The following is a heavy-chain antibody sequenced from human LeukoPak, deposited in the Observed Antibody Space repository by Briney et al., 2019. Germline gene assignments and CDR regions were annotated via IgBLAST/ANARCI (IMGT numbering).Heavy chain of an antibody. V-gene: IGHV4-34*01. D-gene: IGHD5-18*01. J-gene: IGHJ4*02. CDR2: INHSGST. Sequence: PSETLSLTCAAYGGSFSGYYWSWIRQPPGKGLEWIGEINHSGSTNYNPSLMSRVTISVDTSKNQFSLKLSSVTAADTAVYYCARGSEGYSYGPFDYWGQGTLVTVSS. CDR3: ARGSEGYSYGPFDY. CDR1: GGSFSGYY.